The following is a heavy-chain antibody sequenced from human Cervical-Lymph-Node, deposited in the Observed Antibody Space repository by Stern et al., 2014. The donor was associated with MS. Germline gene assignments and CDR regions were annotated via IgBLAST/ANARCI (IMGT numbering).Heavy chain of an antibody. V-gene: IGHV3-74*01. CDR1: GFTFITSW. D-gene: IGHD3-16*01. CDR2: SNGDGSNT. CDR3: ATDLWGPMFDP. J-gene: IGHJ5*02. Sequence: EVQLVESGGGLVKPGGSLRLSCAASGFTFITSWMHWVRQPPGQGLVWVSRSNGDGSNTGYAASVKGRFTISRDNAKNTLYLQMNSLRAEDTAVYYCATDLWGPMFDPWGQGTLVTVSS.